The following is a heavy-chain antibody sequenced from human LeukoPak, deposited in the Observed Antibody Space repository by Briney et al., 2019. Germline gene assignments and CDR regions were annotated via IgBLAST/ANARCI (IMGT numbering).Heavy chain of an antibody. CDR2: INTDNGKT. Sequence: ASVTVSCKASVYRFNTYGITWVRQAPGQGLEWMGWINTDNGKTNYAHRLQGRVTVTKDTSTSTSYMELRSLTSDDTAVYYCARDRGGSYFQAWGQGTLVTVSS. D-gene: IGHD1-26*01. J-gene: IGHJ1*01. CDR1: VYRFNTYG. V-gene: IGHV1-18*01. CDR3: ARDRGGSYFQA.